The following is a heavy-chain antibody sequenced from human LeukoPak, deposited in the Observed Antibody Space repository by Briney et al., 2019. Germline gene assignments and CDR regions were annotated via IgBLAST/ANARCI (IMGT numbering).Heavy chain of an antibody. CDR1: GFTFSSYW. Sequence: GGSLRLSCAASGFTFSSYWMHWVRQTPGKGLMWVSSITRGSIYTFYADSVKGRFTISRDNAKNSLSLQMNSLRAEDTAVYYCARDPYNGSYGDDYYYYMDVWGKGTTVTVSS. CDR3: ARDPYNGSYGDDYYYYMDV. D-gene: IGHD1-26*01. CDR2: ITRGSIYT. J-gene: IGHJ6*03. V-gene: IGHV3-21*01.